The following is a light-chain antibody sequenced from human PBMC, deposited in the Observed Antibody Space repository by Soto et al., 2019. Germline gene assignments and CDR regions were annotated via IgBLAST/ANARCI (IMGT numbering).Light chain of an antibody. Sequence: EIVLTQSPATLSLSPWEIATLSCRASQSVSSYLAWYQQKPGQAPRLLIYDASNRATGIPARFSGSGSGTDFTLTISSLEPEDFAVYYSQQRSNPTWTFGQGTKVDIK. CDR2: DAS. V-gene: IGKV3-11*01. CDR1: QSVSSY. CDR3: QQRSNPTWT. J-gene: IGKJ1*01.